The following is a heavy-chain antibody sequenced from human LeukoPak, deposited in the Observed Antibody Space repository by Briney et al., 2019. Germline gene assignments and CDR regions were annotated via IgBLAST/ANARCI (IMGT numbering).Heavy chain of an antibody. J-gene: IGHJ4*02. CDR3: AMEVKEDYGLFDY. Sequence: GASVKVSCKASGYTFTGYYMHWVRQAPGQGLEWMGWINPNSGGTNYAQKFQGRVTMTRDTSISTAYMELSRLRSDDTAVYYRAMEVKEDYGLFDYWGQGTLVTVSS. CDR1: GYTFTGYY. V-gene: IGHV1-2*02. CDR2: INPNSGGT. D-gene: IGHD4-17*01.